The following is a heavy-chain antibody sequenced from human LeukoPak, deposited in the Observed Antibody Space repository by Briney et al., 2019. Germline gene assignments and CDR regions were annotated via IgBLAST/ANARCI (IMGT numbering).Heavy chain of an antibody. CDR3: AGKHMVRGVIMRDY. J-gene: IGHJ4*02. D-gene: IGHD3-10*01. V-gene: IGHV4-59*08. CDR2: IYYSGST. Sequence: SETLSLTCTVSGRSISSYYWSWIRQPPGKGLEWIGYIYYSGSTNYNPSLTSRVTISVDTSKNQFSLKLSSVTAADTAVYYCAGKHMVRGVIMRDYWGQGTLVTVSS. CDR1: GRSISSYY.